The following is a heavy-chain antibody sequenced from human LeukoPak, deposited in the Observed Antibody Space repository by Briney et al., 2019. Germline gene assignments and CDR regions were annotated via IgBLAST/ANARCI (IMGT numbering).Heavy chain of an antibody. CDR1: GFTFGSYG. Sequence: GGSLRLSCAASGFTFGSYGMHWVRQATGKGLDWVALIRYDGSNKYYADSVKGRFTISRDNSKNTLYLQMNSLRAEDTAVYYCAKVTDIVATELFDYWGQGTLVTVSS. V-gene: IGHV3-30*02. D-gene: IGHD5-12*01. CDR2: IRYDGSNK. CDR3: AKVTDIVATELFDY. J-gene: IGHJ4*02.